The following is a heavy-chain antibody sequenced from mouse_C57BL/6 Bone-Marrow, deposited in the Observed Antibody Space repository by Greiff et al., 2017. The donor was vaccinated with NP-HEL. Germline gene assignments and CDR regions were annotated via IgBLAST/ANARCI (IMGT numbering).Heavy chain of an antibody. J-gene: IGHJ2*01. CDR2: VDPEDGDT. CDR1: GFNIKDYY. V-gene: IGHV14-1*01. D-gene: IGHD1-1*01. CDR3: TTEGYYCPCFDY. Sequence: EVQLQQSGAELVRPGASVKLSCTASGFNIKDYYMHWVKQRPEQGLEWIGRVDPEDGDTEYAPKFQGKATMTADTSSNTAYLQLSSLTSEDTAVYYWTTEGYYCPCFDYWGQGTTLTVSS.